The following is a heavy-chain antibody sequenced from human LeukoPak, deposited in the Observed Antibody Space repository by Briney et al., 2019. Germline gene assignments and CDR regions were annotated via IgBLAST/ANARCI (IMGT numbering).Heavy chain of an antibody. J-gene: IGHJ4*02. CDR1: GFTFNTYW. V-gene: IGHV3-7*01. CDR3: AGDVSGSLDY. D-gene: IGHD1-26*01. Sequence: PGGSLRLSCAASGFTFNTYWMAWVRRAPGKGLEWVANIKQDGSVKNYVDSVKGRFTISRDDAKNSVYLQMNSLKTEDTAVYYCAGDVSGSLDYWGKGTLVTVSA. CDR2: IKQDGSVK.